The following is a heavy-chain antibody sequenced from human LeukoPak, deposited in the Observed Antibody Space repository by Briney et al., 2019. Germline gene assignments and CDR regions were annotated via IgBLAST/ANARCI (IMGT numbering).Heavy chain of an antibody. CDR1: GYTFTIYD. V-gene: IGHV1-8*01. D-gene: IGHD4-11*01. Sequence: GASLKVSFTPSGYTFTIYDINWVRHATGQGLEWMGWMKPNNGDTSSVHKVYGRVTTTRNTAINTAYLELNSLTSEDTAVYFCARGPPEKTYSDYWGQGTLVTVSS. CDR2: MKPNNGDT. CDR3: ARGPPEKTYSDY. J-gene: IGHJ4*02.